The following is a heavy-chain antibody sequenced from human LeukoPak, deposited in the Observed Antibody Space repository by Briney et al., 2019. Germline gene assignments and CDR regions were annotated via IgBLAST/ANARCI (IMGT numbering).Heavy chain of an antibody. CDR2: IYYSGST. CDR3: AREGGRDSSGLTHFDY. D-gene: IGHD6-19*01. Sequence: SQALSLTCTVSGGSISSGDYYWSWIRQPPGKGLEWIGYIYYSGSTYYNPSLKSRVTISVDTSKNQFSLKLSSVTAADTAVYYCAREGGRDSSGLTHFDYWGQGTLVTVSS. V-gene: IGHV4-30-4*01. CDR1: GGSISSGDYY. J-gene: IGHJ4*02.